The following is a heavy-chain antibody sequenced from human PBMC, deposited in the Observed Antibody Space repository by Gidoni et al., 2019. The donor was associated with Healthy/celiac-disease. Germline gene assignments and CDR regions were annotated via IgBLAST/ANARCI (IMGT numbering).Heavy chain of an antibody. CDR1: GFTFSSYS. J-gene: IGHJ4*02. CDR3: ATIVVVPAAIASVDY. D-gene: IGHD2-2*02. V-gene: IGHV3-21*01. Sequence: VQLVESGGGLVTPGGSLRLSCAASGFTFSSYSMNWVRQALGKGLEWVSSISSSSSYIYYADSVKGRFTISRDNAKNSLYLQMNSLRAEDTAVYYCATIVVVPAAIASVDYWGQGTLVTVSS. CDR2: ISSSSSYI.